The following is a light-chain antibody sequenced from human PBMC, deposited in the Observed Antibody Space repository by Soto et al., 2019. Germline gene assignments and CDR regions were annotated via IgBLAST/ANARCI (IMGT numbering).Light chain of an antibody. CDR1: QSISNW. V-gene: IGKV1-5*02. Sequence: DIQMTQSPSTLSASVGDRVTIICRASQSISNWLAWYQQKAGKAPKLLIYAASSLQSGVPSRFSGSGSGTHFTLTISSLQPEDFATYYCQQLNSYPITFGQGTRLEIK. J-gene: IGKJ5*01. CDR3: QQLNSYPIT. CDR2: AAS.